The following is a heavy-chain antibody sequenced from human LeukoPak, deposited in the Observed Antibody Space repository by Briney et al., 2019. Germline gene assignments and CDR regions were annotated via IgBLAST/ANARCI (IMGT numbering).Heavy chain of an antibody. CDR1: GGTFSSYA. CDR2: IIPIFGTA. D-gene: IGHD6-13*01. V-gene: IGHV1-69*13. CDR3: ARDSSSWYNWFDP. Sequence: GASVKVSCKASGGTFSSYAISWVRQAPGQGLEWMGGIIPIFGTANYAQKFQGRVTITADESTSTAYMELSSLRSEDTAVYYCARDSSSWYNWFDPWGQGTLVTVSS. J-gene: IGHJ5*02.